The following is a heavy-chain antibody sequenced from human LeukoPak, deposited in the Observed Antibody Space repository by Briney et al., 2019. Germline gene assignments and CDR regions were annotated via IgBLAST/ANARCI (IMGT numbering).Heavy chain of an antibody. V-gene: IGHV7-4-1*02. CDR2: INTNTGNP. J-gene: IGHJ6*03. CDR1: GYTFTSYG. D-gene: IGHD6-6*01. Sequence: ASVKVSCKASGYTFTSYGISWVRQAPGQGLEWMGWINTNTGNPTYAQGFTGRFVFSLDTSVSTAYLQISSLKAEDTAVYYCARMYSSSSVSYYYMDVWGKGTTVTVSS. CDR3: ARMYSSSSVSYYYMDV.